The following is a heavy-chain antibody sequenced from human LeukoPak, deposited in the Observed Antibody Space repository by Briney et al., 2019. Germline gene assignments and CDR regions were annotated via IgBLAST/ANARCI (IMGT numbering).Heavy chain of an antibody. V-gene: IGHV1-8*01. CDR2: MNPNSGST. CDR3: ARPPPADDFWSGYYTGYYYGMDV. Sequence: ASVKVSCKASGYTFTSYDINWVRQAPGQGLEWMGWMNPNSGSTGYAQKFQGRGTMTRNTSISTAYMELSSLRSEDTAVYYCARPPPADDFWSGYYTGYYYGMDVWGQGTTVTVSS. D-gene: IGHD3-3*01. J-gene: IGHJ6*02. CDR1: GYTFTSYD.